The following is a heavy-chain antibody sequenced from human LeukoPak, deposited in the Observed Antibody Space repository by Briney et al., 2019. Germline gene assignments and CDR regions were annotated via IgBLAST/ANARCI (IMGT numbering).Heavy chain of an antibody. CDR3: ARERWVQLDAFDI. CDR1: GGPISSYY. CDR2: IYHSDIT. V-gene: IGHV4-59*01. Sequence: PSETLSLTCTVSGGPISSYYWSWIRQPPGKGLEWIGFIYHSDITNYNPSLKSRVTISLDTSKNQFSLKVSSVTAADTAVYYCARERWVQLDAFDIWGPGTMVTVSS. J-gene: IGHJ3*02. D-gene: IGHD5-24*01.